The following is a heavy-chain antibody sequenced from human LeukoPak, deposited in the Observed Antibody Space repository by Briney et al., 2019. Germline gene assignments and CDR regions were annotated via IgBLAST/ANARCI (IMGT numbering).Heavy chain of an antibody. Sequence: GGSLRLSCAASGFPFSSYAMSWVRQAPGKGLEWVSAISGGGGSTYHADSVKGRFTISRDNSKNTLYLQMNSLRAEDTAVYYCAKDRGYYYDSSGYYYFDYWGQGTLVTVSS. V-gene: IGHV3-23*01. CDR2: ISGGGGST. D-gene: IGHD3-22*01. CDR1: GFPFSSYA. J-gene: IGHJ4*02. CDR3: AKDRGYYYDSSGYYYFDY.